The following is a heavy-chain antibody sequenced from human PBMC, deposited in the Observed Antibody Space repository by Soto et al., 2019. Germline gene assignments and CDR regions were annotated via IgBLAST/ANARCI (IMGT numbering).Heavy chain of an antibody. CDR1: GFTFSSYG. J-gene: IGHJ5*02. D-gene: IGHD2-2*02. CDR3: AKDGGYCSSTSCYRGYNWFDP. CDR2: ISYDGSNK. V-gene: IGHV3-30*18. Sequence: GGSLRLSCAASGFTFSSYGMHWVRQAPGKGLEWVAVISYDGSNKYYADSVKGRFTISRDNSKNTLYLQMNSLRAEDTAVYYCAKDGGYCSSTSCYRGYNWFDPWGQGTLVTVSS.